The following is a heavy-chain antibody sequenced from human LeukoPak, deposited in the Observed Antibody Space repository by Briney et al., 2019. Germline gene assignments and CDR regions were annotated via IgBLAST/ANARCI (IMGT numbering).Heavy chain of an antibody. CDR2: IYHRGRT. V-gene: IGHV4-31*03. D-gene: IGHD2-21*02. Sequence: SETLSLTCSVSGGSISSEGFYWSWIRQHPGKGLEWIAYIYHRGRTYYNPSLKSRLTISVDTSKNQFSMSLKSVTAAETAVYYCARVVTSRLYFFDYWGQGTLVSVSS. CDR3: ARVVTSRLYFFDY. J-gene: IGHJ4*02. CDR1: GGSISSEGFY.